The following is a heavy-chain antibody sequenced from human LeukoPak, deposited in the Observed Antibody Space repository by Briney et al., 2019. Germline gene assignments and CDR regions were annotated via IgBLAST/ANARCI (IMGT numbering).Heavy chain of an antibody. CDR3: AREVGGDTAMANFDY. D-gene: IGHD5-18*01. Sequence: GGSLRLSCAASGFTFSSYWMSWVRQAPGKGLEWVANIKQDGSEKYYVDSVKGRFTISRDNAKNSLYLQMNSLRAEDTAVYYCAREVGGDTAMANFDYWGQGTLVTVSS. J-gene: IGHJ4*02. CDR2: IKQDGSEK. CDR1: GFTFSSYW. V-gene: IGHV3-7*01.